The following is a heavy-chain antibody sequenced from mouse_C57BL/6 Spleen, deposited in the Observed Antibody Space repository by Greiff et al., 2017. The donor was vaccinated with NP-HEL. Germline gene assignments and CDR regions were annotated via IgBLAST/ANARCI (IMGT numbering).Heavy chain of an antibody. D-gene: IGHD1-1*01. CDR1: GYTFTDYE. J-gene: IGHJ4*01. CDR3: TGLDGSSYYAMDY. Sequence: VQLQQSGAELVRPGASVTLSCKASGYTFTDYEMHWVKQTPVHGLEWIGAIDPETGGTAFNQKFKGKAILTADKSSSTAYMELRSLTSEDSAVYYCTGLDGSSYYAMDYWGQGTSVTVSS. CDR2: IDPETGGT. V-gene: IGHV1-15*01.